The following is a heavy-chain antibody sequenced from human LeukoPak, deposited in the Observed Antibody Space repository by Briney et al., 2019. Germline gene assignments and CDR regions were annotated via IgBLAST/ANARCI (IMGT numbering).Heavy chain of an antibody. J-gene: IGHJ6*03. Sequence: ASVKVSCKASGYTFTSYDINWVRQATGQGLEWMGWMNPNSGNTGYAQKFQGRVTMTRNTSISTAYMELSSLRSEDTAVYYCARGTYCSSTSCYYGSYVPNYYMDVWGKGTTVTISS. CDR1: GYTFTSYD. CDR2: MNPNSGNT. CDR3: ARGTYCSSTSCYYGSYVPNYYMDV. D-gene: IGHD2-2*01. V-gene: IGHV1-8*01.